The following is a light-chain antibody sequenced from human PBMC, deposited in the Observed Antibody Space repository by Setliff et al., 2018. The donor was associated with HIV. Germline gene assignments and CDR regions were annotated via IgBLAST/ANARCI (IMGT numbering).Light chain of an antibody. V-gene: IGLV2-14*01. J-gene: IGLJ1*01. CDR2: EVS. Sequence: SALTQPASASGSPGQTVTISCTGTNSDVGAYYSVSWYQQHPGKAPKLMIYEVSNRPSGVSNRFSGSKSGNTASLTISGLQVEDESDYYCSSYTSSSTWVFGTGTKVTV. CDR3: SSYTSSSTWV. CDR1: NSDVGAYYS.